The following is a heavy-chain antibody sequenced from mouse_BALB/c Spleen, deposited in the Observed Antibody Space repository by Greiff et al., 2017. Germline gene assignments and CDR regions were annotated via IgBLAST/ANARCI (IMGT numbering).Heavy chain of an antibody. CDR3: TRGGTGAY. D-gene: IGHD3-3*01. J-gene: IGHJ3*01. Sequence: VKLMESGAELVRPGASVTLSCKASGYTFTDYEMHWVKQTPVHGLEWIGAIDPETGGTAYNQKFKGKATLTADKSSSTAYMELRSLTSEDSAVYYCTRGGTGAYWGQGTLVTVSA. CDR1: GYTFTDYE. CDR2: IDPETGGT. V-gene: IGHV1-15*01.